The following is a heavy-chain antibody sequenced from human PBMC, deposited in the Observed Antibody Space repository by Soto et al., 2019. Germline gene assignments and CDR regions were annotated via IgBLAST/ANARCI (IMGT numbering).Heavy chain of an antibody. CDR3: ARISRVRPAMYSSWSISAFRVNRTSDL. Sequence: KASWKASGYRYGGRSMHWVRQATGQGLEWMGWINPNSGGTNYAQRFQGRVTMTSDTSISTAYMELNRLKSDDTAVYYCARISRVRPAMYSSWSISAFRVNRTSDL. CDR2: INPNSGGT. V-gene: IGHV1-2*02. J-gene: IGHJ2*01. CDR1: GYRYGGRS. D-gene: IGHD6-6*01.